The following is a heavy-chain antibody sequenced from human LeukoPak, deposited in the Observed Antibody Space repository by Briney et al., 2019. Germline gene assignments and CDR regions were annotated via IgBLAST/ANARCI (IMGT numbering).Heavy chain of an antibody. Sequence: SETLSLTCTVSGGSISSRSYYWGWIRQPPGKGLEWIGYIYYNGGTNYNPSLKSRVTMSVDTSKNQFSLKLSSVTAADTAVYYFVRHCGGNSDFFVYSGQGTLVTVSS. D-gene: IGHD4-23*01. J-gene: IGHJ4*02. CDR3: VRHCGGNSDFFVY. CDR1: GGSISSRSYY. V-gene: IGHV4-61*05. CDR2: IYYNGGT.